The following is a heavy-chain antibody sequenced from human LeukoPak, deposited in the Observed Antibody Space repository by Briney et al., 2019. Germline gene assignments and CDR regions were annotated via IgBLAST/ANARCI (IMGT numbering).Heavy chain of an antibody. CDR2: INPSGGST. D-gene: IGHD6-6*01. J-gene: IGHJ3*02. V-gene: IGHV1-46*01. Sequence: ASVKVSCKASGYTFTSYYMQWVRQAPGQGLEWMGIINPSGGSTSYAQKFQGRVTMTRDTSTSTVYMELSSLRSEDTAVYYCAVGAYSSSSGNAFDIWGQGTMVTVSS. CDR3: AVGAYSSSSGNAFDI. CDR1: GYTFTSYY.